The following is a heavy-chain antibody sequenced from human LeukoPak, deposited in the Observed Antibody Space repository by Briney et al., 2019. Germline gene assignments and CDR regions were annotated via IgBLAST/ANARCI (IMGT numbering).Heavy chain of an antibody. D-gene: IGHD1-26*01. CDR3: ARDWAMRELPDLDAFDI. CDR2: IIPIFGTA. Sequence: GASVKVSCKASGGTFSSYVISWVRQAPGQGLEWMGGIIPIFGTANYAQKFQGRVTITADESMSTAYMELSSLRSEDTAVYYCARDWAMRELPDLDAFDIWGQGTMVTVSS. V-gene: IGHV1-69*13. CDR1: GGTFSSYV. J-gene: IGHJ3*02.